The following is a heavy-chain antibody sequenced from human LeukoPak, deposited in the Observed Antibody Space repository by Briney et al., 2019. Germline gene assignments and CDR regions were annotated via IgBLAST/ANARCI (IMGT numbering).Heavy chain of an antibody. CDR2: IKPDGSAQ. CDR3: ARDKYDFWTRLYYGMDV. Sequence: GGSLRLSCATSGFTFSSNWMSWVRHVPGRGLDWVANIKPDGSAQYYAASVKGRFTVSRDNAKNSLYLQMNSLRVEDTAVYYCARDKYDFWTRLYYGMDVWGQGTTVTVSS. V-gene: IGHV3-7*03. D-gene: IGHD3-3*01. J-gene: IGHJ6*02. CDR1: GFTFSSNW.